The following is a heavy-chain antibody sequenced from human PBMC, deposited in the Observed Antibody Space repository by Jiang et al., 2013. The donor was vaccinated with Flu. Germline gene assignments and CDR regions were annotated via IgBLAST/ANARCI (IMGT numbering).Heavy chain of an antibody. CDR3: GGSTYGMEYFHH. Sequence: GSGLVKPSETLSLTCTVSGGTVSGGSISSSGYYWGWIRQPPGKGLEWIGCIYYSGSTYYNPSLKSRVTISVDTSKNQVSLKLSSVTAADTAVYYCGGSTYGMEYFHHWGQGTL. CDR2: IYYSGST. CDR1: GGSISSSGYY. V-gene: IGHV4-39*01. D-gene: IGHD2-8*01. J-gene: IGHJ1*01.